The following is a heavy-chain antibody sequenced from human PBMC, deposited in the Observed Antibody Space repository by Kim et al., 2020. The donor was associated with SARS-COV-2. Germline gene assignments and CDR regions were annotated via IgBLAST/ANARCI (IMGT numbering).Heavy chain of an antibody. D-gene: IGHD3-9*01. Sequence: GGSLRLSCAASGITFSNAWVSWVRQAPGKGLEWVGRLKSKTDGGTTDYAAPVKGRFTISRDDSEYTVHLQMNSLRPEDTAVYYCTTDRNNDWFVDYWGQGTLVTVSS. CDR2: LKSKTDGGTT. CDR1: GITFSNAW. J-gene: IGHJ4*02. CDR3: TTDRNNDWFVDY. V-gene: IGHV3-15*01.